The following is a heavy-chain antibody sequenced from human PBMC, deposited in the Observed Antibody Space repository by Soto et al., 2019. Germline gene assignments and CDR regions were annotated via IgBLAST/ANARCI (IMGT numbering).Heavy chain of an antibody. J-gene: IGHJ4*02. D-gene: IGHD6-13*01. CDR1: GYTFTSYG. CDR3: ARDSTPYSSSWSPSRFDY. Sequence: QVQLVQSGAEVKKPGASVKVSCRASGYTFTSYGISWVRQAPGQGLEWMGWISAYNGNTNYAQKLQGRVTMTTDTSTSTAYMELRSLRSDDTAVYYCARDSTPYSSSWSPSRFDYWGQGTLVTVSS. V-gene: IGHV1-18*01. CDR2: ISAYNGNT.